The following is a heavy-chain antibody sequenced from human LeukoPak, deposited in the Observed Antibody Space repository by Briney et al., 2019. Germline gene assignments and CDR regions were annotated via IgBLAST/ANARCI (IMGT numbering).Heavy chain of an antibody. Sequence: SQTLSLTSAISGDSVSMNSASWDWVRQSAWRGIEWLGRTYYRSKWYNDYALSVRSRITINPETSKNQFSLQLTSMTPEDTAVYYCARESTAGSRPVFAEFDFWGQGTLVTVSS. CDR2: TYYRSKWYN. D-gene: IGHD3-3*01. V-gene: IGHV6-1*01. CDR1: GDSVSMNSAS. J-gene: IGHJ4*02. CDR3: ARESTAGSRPVFAEFDF.